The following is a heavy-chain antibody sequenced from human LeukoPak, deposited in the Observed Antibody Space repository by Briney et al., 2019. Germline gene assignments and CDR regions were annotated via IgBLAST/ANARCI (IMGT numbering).Heavy chain of an antibody. D-gene: IGHD3-16*01. Sequence: PGGSLRLSCAASGFTFSSYAMHWVRQAPGKGLEWVAVISYDGSNKYYADSVKGRFTISRDNSKNTLYLQMNSLRAEDTAVYYCARDHRGFDYWGQGTLVTVSS. CDR2: ISYDGSNK. CDR1: GFTFSSYA. J-gene: IGHJ4*02. V-gene: IGHV3-30-3*01. CDR3: ARDHRGFDY.